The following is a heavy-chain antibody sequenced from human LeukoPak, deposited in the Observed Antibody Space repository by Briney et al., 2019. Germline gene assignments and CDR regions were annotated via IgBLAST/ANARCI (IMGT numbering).Heavy chain of an antibody. V-gene: IGHV4-59*01. CDR2: IYPNGST. Sequence: SETLSLTCSVSGGPINFYWSWIRQSPGKGLEWIGCIYPNGSTSYNSPLKSRVTTSLDTSKKQVSPMLKSVTAADTAVYYCARDVRRALRFNNFYPYFGMDVWGKGTTVIVST. J-gene: IGHJ6*04. CDR1: GGPINFY. CDR3: ARDVRRALRFNNFYPYFGMDV. D-gene: IGHD3-3*01.